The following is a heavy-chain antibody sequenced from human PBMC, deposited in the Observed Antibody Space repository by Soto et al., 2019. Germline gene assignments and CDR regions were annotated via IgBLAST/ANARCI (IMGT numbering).Heavy chain of an antibody. V-gene: IGHV1-69*01. D-gene: IGHD5-18*01. CDR2: IIPIFGTA. CDR1: GGTFSSYA. Sequence: QVQLVQSGAEVQKPGSSVKVSCKASGGTFSSYAISWVRQAPGQGLEWMGGIIPIFGTANYAQKFQGRVTITADESTSTAYMELSSLRSEDTAVYYCARESFALNRGYSYGPKYYFDYWGQGTLVTVSS. CDR3: ARESFALNRGYSYGPKYYFDY. J-gene: IGHJ4*02.